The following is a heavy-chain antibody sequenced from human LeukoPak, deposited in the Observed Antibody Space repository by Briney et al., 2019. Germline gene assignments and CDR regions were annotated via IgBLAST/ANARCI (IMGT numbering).Heavy chain of an antibody. Sequence: PSETLSLTCTVSGGPISSYYWSWIRQPPGKGLEWIGYIYYSGSTHYNPSLKSRVTISVDTSKNQFSLKLSSVTAADTAVYYCARRSGSYAFDYWGQGTLVTVSS. J-gene: IGHJ4*02. V-gene: IGHV4-59*08. CDR2: IYYSGST. D-gene: IGHD1-26*01. CDR1: GGPISSYY. CDR3: ARRSGSYAFDY.